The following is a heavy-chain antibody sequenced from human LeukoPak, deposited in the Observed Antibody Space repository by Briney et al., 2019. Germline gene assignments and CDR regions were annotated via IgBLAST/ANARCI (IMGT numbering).Heavy chain of an antibody. Sequence: GGSLRLSCAASGFTFSNAWMSWVRQAPGKGLEWVGRIKSKTGGGTTDYAAPVKGRFTISRDDSKNTLYLQMNSLKTEDTAVYYYTTSPAYGDQDYWGLGTLVTVSS. V-gene: IGHV3-15*01. CDR3: TTSPAYGDQDY. CDR1: GFTFSNAW. CDR2: IKSKTGGGTT. D-gene: IGHD4-17*01. J-gene: IGHJ4*02.